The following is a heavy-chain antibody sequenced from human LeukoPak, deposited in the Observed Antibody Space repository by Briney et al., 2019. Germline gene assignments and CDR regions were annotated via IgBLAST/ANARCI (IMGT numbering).Heavy chain of an antibody. J-gene: IGHJ4*02. CDR1: GFTFSSYA. CDR3: AREGAHIVVVPAAMRSGFDY. V-gene: IGHV3-30*04. Sequence: PGGSLRLSCAASGFTFSSYAMHWVRQAPGKGLEWVAAISYDGSNKYYADSVKGRFTISRDNSKNTLYLQMNSLRAEDTAVYYCAREGAHIVVVPAAMRSGFDYWGQGTLVTVSS. CDR2: ISYDGSNK. D-gene: IGHD2-2*01.